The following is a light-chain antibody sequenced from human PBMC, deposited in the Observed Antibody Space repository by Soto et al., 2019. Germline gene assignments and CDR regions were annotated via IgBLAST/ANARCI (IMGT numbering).Light chain of an antibody. J-gene: IGKJ1*01. Sequence: DIQMTQSPSSLSASVGDRVTITCRASQGIIDYLAWYQQKPGKAPKLLIYAASTLQSGVPYRFSGSGAGTDFTLTISSLQPEDVATYYCQKYNSAPRTFGQGTKVDIK. V-gene: IGKV1-27*01. CDR3: QKYNSAPRT. CDR2: AAS. CDR1: QGIIDY.